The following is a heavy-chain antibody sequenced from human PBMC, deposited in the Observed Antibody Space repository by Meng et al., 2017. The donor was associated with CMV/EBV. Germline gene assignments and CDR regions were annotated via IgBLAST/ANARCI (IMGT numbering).Heavy chain of an antibody. CDR2: IKNKHNGYTT. CDR1: GFIFTDHY. J-gene: IGHJ6*02. V-gene: IGHV3-72*01. CDR3: VRGVSMVREGHYYYYNDMDV. D-gene: IGHD3-10*01. Sequence: GESLKISCAASGFIFTDHYMDWVRQAPGKGLEWVGRIKNKHNGYTTEYAASVKGRFIISREDLKNSVFLQMDSLKTEDTAVYYCVRGVSMVREGHYYYYNDMDVRGRGTTVTVSS.